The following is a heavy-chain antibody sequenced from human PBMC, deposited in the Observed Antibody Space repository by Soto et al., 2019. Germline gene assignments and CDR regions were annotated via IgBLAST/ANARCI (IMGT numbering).Heavy chain of an antibody. CDR2: IIPIFDTT. J-gene: IGHJ4*02. D-gene: IGHD3-22*01. CDR1: GGTFSSYA. V-gene: IGHV1-69*13. Sequence: SVKVSCKASGGTFSSYAISWVRQAPGQGLEWMGGIIPIFDTTNYAQKFQGRVTITADEFTSTAYMELSGLRSEDTAVYYCAVDYYNTRDYYYYWGPGTLVTVSS. CDR3: AVDYYNTRDYYYY.